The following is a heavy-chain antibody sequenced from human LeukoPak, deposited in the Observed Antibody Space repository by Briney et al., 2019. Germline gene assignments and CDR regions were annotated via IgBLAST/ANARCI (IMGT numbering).Heavy chain of an antibody. J-gene: IGHJ6*02. CDR3: ASSDYDYYYYYGMDV. D-gene: IGHD4-17*01. CDR1: GGSISSYY. Sequence: SETLSLTCTVSGGSISSYYWSWIRQPPGKGLEWIGEINHSGSTNYNPSLKSRVTISVDTSKNQFSLKLSSVTAADTAVYYCASSDYDYYYYYGMDVWGQGTTVTVSS. CDR2: INHSGST. V-gene: IGHV4-34*01.